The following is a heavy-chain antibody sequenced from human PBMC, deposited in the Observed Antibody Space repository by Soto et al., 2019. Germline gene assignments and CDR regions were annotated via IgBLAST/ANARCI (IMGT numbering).Heavy chain of an antibody. CDR1: GASISTSY. D-gene: IGHD4-17*01. CDR2: IYSSGTT. Sequence: SETLSLTCTVSGASISTSYWSWIRLPPGKGLEWIGYIYSSGTTKYNPSLKSRVAISIDTSKNQFSLKLSSVTAADTAIYYCGRDLGGAYGAFDHWGQGTLVTVSS. CDR3: GRDLGGAYGAFDH. V-gene: IGHV4-59*01. J-gene: IGHJ4*02.